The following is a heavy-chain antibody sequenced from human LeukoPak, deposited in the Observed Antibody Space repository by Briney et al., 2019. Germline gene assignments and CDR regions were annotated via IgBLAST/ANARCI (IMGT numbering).Heavy chain of an antibody. CDR2: IKEDGSEK. CDR3: ARGSMVRGVISYYFDY. D-gene: IGHD3-10*01. V-gene: IGHV3-7*01. Sequence: GGSLRLSCSASGFTFSSHWMTWVRQAPGKGLEWVANIKEDGSEKYYVDSVKGRFTISRDNAKNSLYLQMNSLRAEDTAVYYCARGSMVRGVISYYFDYWGQGTLVTVSS. J-gene: IGHJ4*02. CDR1: GFTFSSHW.